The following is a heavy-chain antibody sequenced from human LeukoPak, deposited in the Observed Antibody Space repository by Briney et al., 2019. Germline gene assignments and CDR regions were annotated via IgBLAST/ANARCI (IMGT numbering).Heavy chain of an antibody. CDR2: TKNKANSYTT. CDR3: TTSDSSGWYGFVY. Sequence: GGSLRLSCAASGFTFSDHYMDWVRQAPGKGLEWVGRTKNKANSYTTQYAASVKGRFTISWDDSKNSLYLQMNSLKTEDTAVYYCTTSDSSGWYGFVYWGQGTLVTVSS. D-gene: IGHD6-19*01. V-gene: IGHV3-72*01. CDR1: GFTFSDHY. J-gene: IGHJ4*02.